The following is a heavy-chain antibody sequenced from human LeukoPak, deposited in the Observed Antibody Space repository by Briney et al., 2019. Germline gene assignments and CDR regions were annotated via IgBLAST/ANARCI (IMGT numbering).Heavy chain of an antibody. CDR3: VKNSGWYCLDY. D-gene: IGHD6-13*01. Sequence: GGSLRLSCEASGFSFSNYWMTWVRQAPGKGLEWVADINQNGGQSYYVDSVKGRFTLSRDNAKDSLFLQLNSLRAEDTAVYYCVKNSGWYCLDYWGQGITVIVSS. J-gene: IGHJ4*02. CDR2: INQNGGQS. CDR1: GFSFSNYW. V-gene: IGHV3-7*03.